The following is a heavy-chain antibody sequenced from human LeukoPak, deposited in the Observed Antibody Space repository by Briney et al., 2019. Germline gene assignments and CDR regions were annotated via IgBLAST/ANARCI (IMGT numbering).Heavy chain of an antibody. D-gene: IGHD6-19*01. CDR1: GYTFTSYY. Sequence: ASVKVSCKASGYTFTSYYMHWVRQAPGQGLEWMGIINPSSGSTNYAQKFQGRVTMTRDTSTSTVYMELSSLRSEDTAVYYCASAGRRSGWYDYFDYWGQGTLVTVSS. J-gene: IGHJ4*02. V-gene: IGHV1-46*01. CDR2: INPSSGST. CDR3: ASAGRRSGWYDYFDY.